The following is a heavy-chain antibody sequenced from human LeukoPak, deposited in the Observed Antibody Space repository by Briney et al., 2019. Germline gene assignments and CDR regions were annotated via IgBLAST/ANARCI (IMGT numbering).Heavy chain of an antibody. J-gene: IGHJ4*02. V-gene: IGHV1-8*03. CDR3: ARGPDYDFWSGYYHFDY. CDR2: MNPNSGNT. Sequence: ASVKVSCKASGYTFTSYDINWVRQATGQGLEWMGWMNPNSGNTGYAQKFQGRVTITRNTSISTAYMELSSLRSGDTAVYYCARGPDYDFWSGYYHFDYWGQGTLVTVSS. D-gene: IGHD3-3*01. CDR1: GYTFTSYD.